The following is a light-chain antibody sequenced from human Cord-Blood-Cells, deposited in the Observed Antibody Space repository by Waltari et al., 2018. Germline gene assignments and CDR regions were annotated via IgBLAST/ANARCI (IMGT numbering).Light chain of an antibody. CDR3: QQYYSYPWT. CDR1: QGISSY. V-gene: IGKV1-8*01. CDR2: AAS. Sequence: AIRMTQSPSSLSASTGDRVTIPCRASQGISSYLAWYQQKPGKAPKLLIYAASTLQSGVPSRCSGSGSGTDFTLTISWLQAEDFATYYCQQYYSYPWTFGQGTKVEIK. J-gene: IGKJ1*01.